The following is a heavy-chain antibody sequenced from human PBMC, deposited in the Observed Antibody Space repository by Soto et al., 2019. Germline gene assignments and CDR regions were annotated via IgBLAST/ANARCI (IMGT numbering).Heavy chain of an antibody. CDR3: AAEGGYSYGYAFDI. V-gene: IGHV1-58*02. Sequence: GASVKVSCKASGFTFTSSAMQWVRQARGQRLEWIGWIVVGSGNTNYAQKFQERVTITRDMSTSTAYMELSSLRSEDTAVYYCAAEGGYSYGYAFDIWGQGTMVTVSS. CDR2: IVVGSGNT. J-gene: IGHJ3*02. D-gene: IGHD5-18*01. CDR1: GFTFTSSA.